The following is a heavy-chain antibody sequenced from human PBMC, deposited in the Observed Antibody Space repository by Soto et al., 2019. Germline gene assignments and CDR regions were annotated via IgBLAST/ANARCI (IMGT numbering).Heavy chain of an antibody. Sequence: GGSLRLSCAASGFTFSSYAMHWVRQAPGKGLEWVAVISYDGSNKYYADSVKGRFTISRDNSKNTLYLQMNSLRAEDTAVYYCARKVLVPAATPTFDYWGQGTLVTVSS. V-gene: IGHV3-30-3*01. CDR1: GFTFSSYA. D-gene: IGHD2-2*01. CDR3: ARKVLVPAATPTFDY. CDR2: ISYDGSNK. J-gene: IGHJ4*02.